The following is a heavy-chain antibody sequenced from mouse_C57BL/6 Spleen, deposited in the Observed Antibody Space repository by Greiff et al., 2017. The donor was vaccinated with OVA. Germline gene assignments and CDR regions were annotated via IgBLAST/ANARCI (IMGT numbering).Heavy chain of an antibody. J-gene: IGHJ4*01. CDR2: IYPGGGYT. D-gene: IGHD2-4*01. CDR3: ARGGLRAMDY. V-gene: IGHV1-63*01. Sequence: QVQLQQSGAELVRPGPSVKMSCKASGYTFTNYWIGWAKQRPGHGLEWIGDIYPGGGYTNYNEKFKGKATLTADKSSSTAYMQFSSLTSEDSAIYYCARGGLRAMDYWGQGTSVTVSS. CDR1: GYTFTNYW.